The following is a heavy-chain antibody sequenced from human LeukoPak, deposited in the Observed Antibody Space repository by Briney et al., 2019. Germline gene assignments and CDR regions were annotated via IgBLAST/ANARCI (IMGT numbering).Heavy chain of an antibody. J-gene: IGHJ3*02. V-gene: IGHV4-4*02. CDR3: ARYSGYDWESVDAFDI. Sequence: SGTLSLTCAVSGGSISSSNWWSGVRPPPGKGREGIGEIYHSGSTNYNPSLKSRVTISVDKSKNQFSLKLSSVTAADTAVYYCARYSGYDWESVDAFDIWGQGTMVTVSS. CDR1: GGSISSSNW. CDR2: IYHSGST. D-gene: IGHD5-12*01.